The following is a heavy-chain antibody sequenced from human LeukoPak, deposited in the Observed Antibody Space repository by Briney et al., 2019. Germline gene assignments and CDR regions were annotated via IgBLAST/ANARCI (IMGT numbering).Heavy chain of an antibody. Sequence: SETLSLTCIVSGGSISTYFCGWIRQPPGKGPEWIGYIYYSGSTSYNPSLKSRVTISVDTSRNQFSLKLSSVTAADTAVYFCARSSGRSAWFDPWGQGTLVTVSS. CDR2: IYYSGST. CDR3: ARSSGRSAWFDP. J-gene: IGHJ5*02. D-gene: IGHD2-15*01. V-gene: IGHV4-59*01. CDR1: GGSISTYF.